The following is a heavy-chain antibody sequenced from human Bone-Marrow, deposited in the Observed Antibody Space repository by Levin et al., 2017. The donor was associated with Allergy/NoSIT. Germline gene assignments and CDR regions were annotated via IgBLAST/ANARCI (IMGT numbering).Heavy chain of an antibody. J-gene: IGHJ4*02. CDR3: ARGVVTAIYYFDY. Sequence: GGSLRLSCAASGFTFSSYAMHWVRQAPGKGLEWVAVISYDGSNKYYADSVKGRFTISRDNSKNTLYLQMNSLRAEDTAVYYCARGVVTAIYYFDYWGQGTLVTVSS. CDR2: ISYDGSNK. D-gene: IGHD2-21*02. V-gene: IGHV3-30*04. CDR1: GFTFSSYA.